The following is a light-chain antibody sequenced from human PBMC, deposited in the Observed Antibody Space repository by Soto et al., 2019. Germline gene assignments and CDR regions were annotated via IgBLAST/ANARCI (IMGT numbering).Light chain of an antibody. CDR1: SSDVGVYNY. CDR2: DVI. Sequence: QSALTQPRSVSGSPGQSVTISCTGTSSDVGVYNYVSWYQQHPGKAPQLVIYDVIKRPSGVPYRFSGSKSGNMASLTISGLQAEDEADYYCCSYAGSSLWVFGGGTKLTVL. J-gene: IGLJ3*02. V-gene: IGLV2-11*01. CDR3: CSYAGSSLWV.